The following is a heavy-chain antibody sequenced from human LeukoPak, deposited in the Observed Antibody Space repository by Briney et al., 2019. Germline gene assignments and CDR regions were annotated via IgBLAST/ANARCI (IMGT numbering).Heavy chain of an antibody. J-gene: IGHJ4*02. D-gene: IGHD4-11*01. CDR3: ARAINDYTVSPLDY. Sequence: SETLSLTCTVSGGSISSSSYYWGWIRQPPGKGLEWIGSIYYSGSTYDSPSLKSRVTISVDTSKNQFSLKLSSVTAADTAVYYCARAINDYTVSPLDYWGQGTLVTVSS. CDR2: IYYSGST. CDR1: GGSISSSSYY. V-gene: IGHV4-39*07.